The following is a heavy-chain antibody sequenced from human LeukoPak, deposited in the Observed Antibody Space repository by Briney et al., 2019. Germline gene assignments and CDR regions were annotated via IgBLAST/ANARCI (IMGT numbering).Heavy chain of an antibody. J-gene: IGHJ5*02. CDR2: IIPICSTA. CDR3: AYCGGDCYSDIWFDP. CDR1: GGTFSSYA. D-gene: IGHD2-21*02. Sequence: GSAVKVSCKASGGTFSSYAISWVRQAPGQGLGWMWGIIPICSTANYAQKFQGRVTITTDESTSTAYMELSRLRSEDTAVYYCAYCGGDCYSDIWFDPWGQGTLVTVSS. V-gene: IGHV1-69*05.